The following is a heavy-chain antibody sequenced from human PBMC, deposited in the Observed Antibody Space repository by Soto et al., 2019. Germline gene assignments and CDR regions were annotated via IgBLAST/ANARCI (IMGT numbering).Heavy chain of an antibody. J-gene: IGHJ5*02. CDR2: INSDGSST. CDR3: ARDFHSTS. D-gene: IGHD2-15*01. V-gene: IGHV3-74*01. Sequence: PGGSLRLSCAASGFTFSNYWLHWVRQAPGKGLVWVSHINSDGSSTTYAESVKGRFTISRDNAKNTLSLQMNSLGAEDTAVYYCARDFHSTSWGQGTLVTVSS. CDR1: GFTFSNYW.